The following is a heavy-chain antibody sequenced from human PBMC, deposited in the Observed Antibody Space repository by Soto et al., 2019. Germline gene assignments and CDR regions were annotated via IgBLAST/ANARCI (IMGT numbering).Heavy chain of an antibody. CDR1: GFTFSDYY. J-gene: IGHJ6*02. CDR3: ASGALELELHYYYGMDV. CDR2: IDSSGRTI. D-gene: IGHD1-7*01. Sequence: QVQLVESGGGLVKPGGSLRLSCAASGFTFSDYYMSWIRQAPGKGLEWVSYIDSSGRTIYYADSVKGRFTISRDNAQNSLYLQMNSLRAEDTAVYYCASGALELELHYYYGMDVWGQGTTVTVSS. V-gene: IGHV3-11*01.